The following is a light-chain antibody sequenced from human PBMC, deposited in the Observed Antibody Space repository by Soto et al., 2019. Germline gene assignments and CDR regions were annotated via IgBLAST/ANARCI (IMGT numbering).Light chain of an antibody. Sequence: QSALTQPPSVSGSPGQSVTISCTGTSSDVGSYNRVSWYQQPPGTAPKLMIYEVTNRPSGVPDRFSGSKSGNTASLTISGLQAEDEADYYCQSFDSSRIGLLFGGGTKLTVL. CDR3: QSFDSSRIGLL. CDR2: EVT. J-gene: IGLJ2*01. V-gene: IGLV2-18*02. CDR1: SSDVGSYNR.